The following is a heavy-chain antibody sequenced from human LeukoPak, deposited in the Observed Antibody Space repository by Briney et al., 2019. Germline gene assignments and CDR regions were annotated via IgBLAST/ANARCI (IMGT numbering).Heavy chain of an antibody. D-gene: IGHD6-13*01. CDR1: GFIFSSYS. V-gene: IGHV3-23*01. CDR2: ITGSGGNT. Sequence: TGGSLRLSCAASGFIFSSYSMSWVRQAPGKGLEWVSVITGSGGNTYYADSVKGRFTISKDNSKNTVYLQMSSLRVDDTAVYYRAKAASSSWPSYYYGMDVWGQGTTVTVSS. CDR3: AKAASSSWPSYYYGMDV. J-gene: IGHJ6*02.